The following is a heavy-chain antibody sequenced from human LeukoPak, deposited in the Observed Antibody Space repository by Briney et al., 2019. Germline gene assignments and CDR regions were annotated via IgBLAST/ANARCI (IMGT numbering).Heavy chain of an antibody. CDR2: INHSGST. J-gene: IGHJ4*02. Sequence: SETLSLTCAVYGGSFSGYYWSWIRQPPGKGLEWIGEINHSGSTNYSPSLKSRVTISVDTSKNQFSLKLSSVTAADTAVYYCARDYCGGDCFPDYWGQGTLVTVSS. V-gene: IGHV4-34*01. D-gene: IGHD2-21*02. CDR1: GGSFSGYY. CDR3: ARDYCGGDCFPDY.